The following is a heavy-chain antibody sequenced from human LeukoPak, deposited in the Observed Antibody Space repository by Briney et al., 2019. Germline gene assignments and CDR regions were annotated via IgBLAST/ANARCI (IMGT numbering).Heavy chain of an antibody. CDR1: GFTFSDYY. CDR2: IYYSGST. Sequence: GSLRLSCAASGFTFSDYYMSWIRQPPGKGLEWIGYIYYSGSTNYNPSLKSRVTISVDTSKNQFSLKLSSVTAADTAVYYCAREGTANWFDPWGQGTLVTVSS. V-gene: IGHV4-59*01. CDR3: AREGTANWFDP. D-gene: IGHD2-21*02. J-gene: IGHJ5*02.